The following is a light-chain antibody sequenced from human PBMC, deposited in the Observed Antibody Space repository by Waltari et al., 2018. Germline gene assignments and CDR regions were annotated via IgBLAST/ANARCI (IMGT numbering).Light chain of an antibody. Sequence: GYNVVSRYQQNPGKAPKLMIDDVSNRPSGVSNRSSGSKSGNTASLTSSGLQAEDDADYYCSSYISSSTLELFGGGTSLTVL. CDR2: DVS. V-gene: IGLV2-14*03. CDR3: SSYISSSTLEL. J-gene: IGLJ2*01. CDR1: GYNV.